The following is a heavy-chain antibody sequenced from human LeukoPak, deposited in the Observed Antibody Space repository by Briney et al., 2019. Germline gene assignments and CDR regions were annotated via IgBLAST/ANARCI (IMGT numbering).Heavy chain of an antibody. Sequence: SGGSLRLSCAASGFTFSSYGMHWVRQAPGKGLEWVAVISYDGSNKYYADSVKGRFTISRDNSKNTLYLQMNSLRAEDTAVYYCAKSYGFDFDWLSLDYWGQGTLVTVSS. V-gene: IGHV3-30*18. CDR3: AKSYGFDFDWLSLDY. CDR2: ISYDGSNK. D-gene: IGHD3-9*01. J-gene: IGHJ4*02. CDR1: GFTFSSYG.